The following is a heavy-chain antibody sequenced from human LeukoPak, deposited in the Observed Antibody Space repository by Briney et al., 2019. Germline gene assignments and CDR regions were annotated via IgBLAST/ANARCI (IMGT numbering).Heavy chain of an antibody. Sequence: GGSLRLSCAASGFTFSSYAMSWVRQAPGKGLEWVSAISGSGGSTYYADSVTGRFIISRDNPKNTVDLQMNSLRPEDTAVYYCARRGVVGASRWSWFDPWGQGTLVTVSS. V-gene: IGHV3-23*01. CDR3: ARRGVVGASRWSWFDP. D-gene: IGHD1-26*01. J-gene: IGHJ5*02. CDR1: GFTFSSYA. CDR2: ISGSGGST.